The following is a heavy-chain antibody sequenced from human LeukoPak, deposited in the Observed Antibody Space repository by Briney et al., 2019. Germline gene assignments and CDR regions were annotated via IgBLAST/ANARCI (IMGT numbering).Heavy chain of an antibody. CDR3: ARLPAPIYYFDY. D-gene: IGHD2-2*01. V-gene: IGHV4-39*07. J-gene: IGHJ4*02. Sequence: SETLSLTCTVSGGSISSGSYYWGWIRQPPGKGLEWIGSLYHSGSTYYTPSLRSRVTISVDTSKNQFSLKLSSVTAADTAVYYCARLPAPIYYFDYWGQGTLVTVSS. CDR1: GGSISSGSYY. CDR2: LYHSGST.